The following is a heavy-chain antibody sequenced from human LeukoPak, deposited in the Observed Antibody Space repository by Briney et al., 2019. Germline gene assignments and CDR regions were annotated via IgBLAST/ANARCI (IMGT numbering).Heavy chain of an antibody. CDR2: ISDSGSNT. CDR1: GFTFSSHP. Sequence: GGSLRLSCAASGFTFSSHPMSWVRQAPGKGLEWVSGISDSGSNTYYADSVKGRFTISRDNSKNTLYLQMSSLRTEDTAVYNCAKAGGSSYFDDWGQGTLVTVSS. CDR3: AKAGGSSYFDD. D-gene: IGHD3-10*01. V-gene: IGHV3-23*01. J-gene: IGHJ4*02.